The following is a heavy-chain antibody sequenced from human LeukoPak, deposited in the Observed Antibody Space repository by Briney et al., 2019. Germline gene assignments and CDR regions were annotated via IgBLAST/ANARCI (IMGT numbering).Heavy chain of an antibody. CDR3: ARGPILRGDY. D-gene: IGHD3-16*01. V-gene: IGHV4-30-4*01. J-gene: IGHJ4*02. CDR2: ISYSGST. CDR1: GGSISSGDYY. Sequence: SETLSLTCTVSGGSISSGDYYWSWIRQPPGKGLEWIGYISYSGSTYYNPSLKSRVTISVDTSKNQFSLKLSSVTAADTAVYYCARGPILRGDYWGQGTLVTVSS.